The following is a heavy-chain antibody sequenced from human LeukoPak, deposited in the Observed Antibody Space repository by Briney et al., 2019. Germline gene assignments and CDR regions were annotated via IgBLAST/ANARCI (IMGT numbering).Heavy chain of an antibody. CDR2: ISWNSGSI. CDR3: AKAQAYYDFWSGSHGPFDY. D-gene: IGHD3-3*01. CDR1: GFTFDDYA. J-gene: IGHJ4*02. Sequence: HPGGSLRLSCAASGFTFDDYAMHWVRQAPGKGLEWVSGISWNSGSIGYADSVKGRFTISRDNAKNSLYLQMNSLRAEDTALYYCAKAQAYYDFWSGSHGPFDYWGQGTLVTVSS. V-gene: IGHV3-9*01.